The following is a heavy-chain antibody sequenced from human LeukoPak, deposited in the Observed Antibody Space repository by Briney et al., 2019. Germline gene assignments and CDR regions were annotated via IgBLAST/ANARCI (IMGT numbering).Heavy chain of an antibody. V-gene: IGHV3-30*02. Sequence: PGGSLRLSCAASGFTFSTSAMHWVRQAPGKGLEWVAFIRYDVSDEHYADSVKGRFTISRDNSKNTLYLQMNSLRAEDTAVYYCARHVVAVGFDYWGQGTLVTVSS. CDR1: GFTFSTSA. D-gene: IGHD3-22*01. CDR3: ARHVVAVGFDY. CDR2: IRYDVSDE. J-gene: IGHJ4*02.